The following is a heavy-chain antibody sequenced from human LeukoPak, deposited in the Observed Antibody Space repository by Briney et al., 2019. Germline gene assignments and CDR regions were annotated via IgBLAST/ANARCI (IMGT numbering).Heavy chain of an antibody. CDR3: ARLWELPSPFDY. CDR1: GFTFSSYA. Sequence: PGGSLRLSCAASGFTFSSYAMSWVRQAPGKGLEWVSGISASGVDTYNADSVKGRFTISRDNSKNTLYLQMNSLRAEDTAVYYCARLWELPSPFDYWGQGTLVTVSS. CDR2: ISASGVDT. J-gene: IGHJ4*02. D-gene: IGHD1-26*01. V-gene: IGHV3-23*01.